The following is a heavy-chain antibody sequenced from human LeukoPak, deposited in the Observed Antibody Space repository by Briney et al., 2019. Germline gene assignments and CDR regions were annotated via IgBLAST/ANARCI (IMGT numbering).Heavy chain of an antibody. CDR1: GFTFSSYS. Sequence: GGSLRLSCAASGFTFSSYSMNWVRQAPGKGLEWVSSISSSSSYIYYADSVKGRFTISRDNAKNSLYLQMNSLRAEDTAVYYCASPSRGCSGGSCYYYYFDYWGQGTLVTVSS. CDR2: ISSSSSYI. J-gene: IGHJ4*02. D-gene: IGHD2-15*01. V-gene: IGHV3-21*01. CDR3: ASPSRGCSGGSCYYYYFDY.